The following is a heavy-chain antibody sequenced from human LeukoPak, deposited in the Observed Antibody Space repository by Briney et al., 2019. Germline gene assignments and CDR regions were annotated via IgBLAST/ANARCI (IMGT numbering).Heavy chain of an antibody. V-gene: IGHV4-39*01. Sequence: KPSETLSLTCTVSGGSISSSRYYWGWIRQPPGKGLEWIGSIYYSGSTYYNPSLKSRVTTSVDTSKNQFSLKLSSVTAADTAVYYCARGSSGRCDAFDIWGQGTMVTVSS. CDR2: IYYSGST. CDR1: GGSISSSRYY. CDR3: ARGSSGRCDAFDI. D-gene: IGHD6-19*01. J-gene: IGHJ3*02.